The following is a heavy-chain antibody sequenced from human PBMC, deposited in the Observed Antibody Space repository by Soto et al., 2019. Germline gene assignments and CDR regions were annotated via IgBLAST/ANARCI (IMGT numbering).Heavy chain of an antibody. CDR2: IDLDDDK. Sequence: SGPTLAKPTQTLTLTCTFSGFSLSTSGMCVSWIRQPPGKALEWLARIDLDDDKYYSTTLKNRVTISKETSKNQVVLTMTNMDPVDTATYYCARIQAKRSYYFDYWGQGTLVTVSS. D-gene: IGHD1-26*01. CDR1: GFSLSTSGMC. J-gene: IGHJ4*02. CDR3: ARIQAKRSYYFDY. V-gene: IGHV2-70*11.